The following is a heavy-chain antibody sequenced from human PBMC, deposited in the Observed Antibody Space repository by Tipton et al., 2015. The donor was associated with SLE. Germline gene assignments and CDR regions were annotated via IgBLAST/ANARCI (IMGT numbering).Heavy chain of an antibody. CDR2: ISSSSSYI. V-gene: IGHV3-21*01. CDR3: ARGSYYYDSSDYVVL. Sequence: SLRLSCAASGFTLSSYNMNWVRQAPGKGLEWVSSISSSSSYIYFADSVKGRFTISRDNAKNSLYLQMNSLRAEDTAVYYCARGSYYYDSSDYVVLWGQGTLVTVSS. CDR1: GFTLSSYN. J-gene: IGHJ4*02. D-gene: IGHD3-22*01.